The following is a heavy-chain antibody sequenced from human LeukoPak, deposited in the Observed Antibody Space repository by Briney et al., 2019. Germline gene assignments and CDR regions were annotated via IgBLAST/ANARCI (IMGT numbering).Heavy chain of an antibody. V-gene: IGHV1-18*01. CDR1: GYSFTDYI. CDR2: IGTYDGHT. D-gene: IGHD3-22*01. Sequence: ASVKVSCKTSGYSFTDYIIAWVRQAPGQGPEWLGWIGTYDGHTSYAQKVQGRVTMTTDTSATTAYLELRSLTSDDTALYYCARLMDNNYDGSAFDYWGQGTLVTVSS. CDR3: ARLMDNNYDGSAFDY. J-gene: IGHJ4*02.